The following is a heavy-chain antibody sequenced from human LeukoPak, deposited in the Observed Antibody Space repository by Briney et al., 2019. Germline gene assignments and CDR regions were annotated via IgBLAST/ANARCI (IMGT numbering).Heavy chain of an antibody. J-gene: IGHJ3*02. Sequence: GGSLRLSCAASGFTFSSYSMNWVRQAPGKGLEWVSSISSSSSYIYYADSVKGRFTISRDNAKNSLFLQMNSLRVEDTAVYYCARDLRAGMTTVTFDAFDIWGQGTMVTVSS. V-gene: IGHV3-21*01. CDR3: ARDLRAGMTTVTFDAFDI. D-gene: IGHD4-17*01. CDR1: GFTFSSYS. CDR2: ISSSSSYI.